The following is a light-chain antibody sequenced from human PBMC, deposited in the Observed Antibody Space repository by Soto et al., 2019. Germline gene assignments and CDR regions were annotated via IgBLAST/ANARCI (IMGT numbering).Light chain of an antibody. V-gene: IGKV3D-15*01. CDR1: QSVSSN. CDR2: GAF. J-gene: IGKJ5*01. Sequence: EIVLTQSPGTLSLSPGERATFSCRASQSVSSNYLAWYQQKPGQAPRLLIYGAFNRATGIPARFSGSGSGTEFTLTISSLQSEDFAVYYCQQYKSWPYTFGQGTRLEIK. CDR3: QQYKSWPYT.